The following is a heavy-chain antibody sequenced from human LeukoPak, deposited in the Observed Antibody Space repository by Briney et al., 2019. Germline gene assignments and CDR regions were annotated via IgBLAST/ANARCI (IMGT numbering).Heavy chain of an antibody. Sequence: GGSLRLSCAASGFTFSSYSMTWVRQAPGKGLEWVSYISSSSSTIYYADSVKGRFTISRDNAKNSLYLQMNSLRAEDTAVYYYARDATKNSNPIGYCSSTSCLSLDYWGQGTLVTVSS. J-gene: IGHJ4*02. D-gene: IGHD2-2*01. V-gene: IGHV3-48*01. CDR1: GFTFSSYS. CDR2: ISSSSSTI. CDR3: ARDATKNSNPIGYCSSTSCLSLDY.